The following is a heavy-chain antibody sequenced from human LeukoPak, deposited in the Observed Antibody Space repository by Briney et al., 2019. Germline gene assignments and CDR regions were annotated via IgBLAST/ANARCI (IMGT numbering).Heavy chain of an antibody. CDR3: ASERVDTAMVGGEY. V-gene: IGHV1-69*13. D-gene: IGHD5-18*01. CDR1: GGTFSSYA. J-gene: IGHJ4*02. Sequence: SVKVSCKASGGTFSSYAISWVRQAPGQGLEWMGGIIPIFGTANYAQKFQGRVTITADESTSTAYMELSSLRSEDTAVYYCASERVDTAMVGGEYWGQGTLVTVSS. CDR2: IIPIFGTA.